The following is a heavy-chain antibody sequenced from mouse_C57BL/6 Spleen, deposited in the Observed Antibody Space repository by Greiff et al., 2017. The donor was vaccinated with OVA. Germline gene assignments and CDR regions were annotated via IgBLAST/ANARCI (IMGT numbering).Heavy chain of an antibody. V-gene: IGHV1-52*01. CDR2: IDPSDSET. J-gene: IGHJ2*01. D-gene: IGHD3-2*02. CDR1: GYTFTSYW. Sequence: QVQLQQPGAELVRPGSSVKLSCKASGYTFTSYWMHWVKQRPIQGLEWIGNIDPSDSETHYNQKFKDKATLTVDKSSSTAYMQLSSLTSEDSAVYYFARGETSQEHDYWGQGTTLTVSS. CDR3: ARGETSQEHDY.